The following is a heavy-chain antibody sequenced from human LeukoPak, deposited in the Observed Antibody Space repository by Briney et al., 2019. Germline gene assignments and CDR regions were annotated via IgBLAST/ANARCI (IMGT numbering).Heavy chain of an antibody. J-gene: IGHJ4*02. CDR2: IIPIFGTP. D-gene: IGHD3-10*01. V-gene: IGHV1-69*13. CDR1: GGTFSNYA. CDR3: ARDSEVRRNLWHY. Sequence: SVKVSCKASGGTFSNYAISWVRQAPGQGLEWMGGIIPIFGTPNYAQKFQGRVTITADESTSTVYMSLSSLRSEDTALYYCARDSEVRRNLWHYWGQGTLVTVSS.